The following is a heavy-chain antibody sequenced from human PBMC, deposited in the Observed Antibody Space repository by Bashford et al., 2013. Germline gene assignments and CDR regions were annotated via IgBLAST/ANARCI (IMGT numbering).Heavy chain of an antibody. J-gene: IGHJ4*02. CDR3: ARWDYTDY. CDR2: INPNPNSGAT. Sequence: WVRQAPGQGLEWMGWINPNPNSGATKYAEMFQGRVTMTRDTSISTAYMELSRLRSDDTAVYYCARWDYTDYWGQGTLVTVSS. V-gene: IGHV1-2*02.